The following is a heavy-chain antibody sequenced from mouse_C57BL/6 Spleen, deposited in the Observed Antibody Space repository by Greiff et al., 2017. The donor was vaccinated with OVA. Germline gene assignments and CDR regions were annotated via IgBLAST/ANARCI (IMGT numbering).Heavy chain of an antibody. Sequence: EVMLVESGPVLVKPGASVKMSCKASGYTFTDYYMNWVKQSHGKSLEWIGVINPYNGGTSYNQKFKGKATLTVDKSSSTAYMELNSLTSEDSAVYYCARSHDYDQYAMDYWGQGTSVTVSS. CDR3: ARSHDYDQYAMDY. J-gene: IGHJ4*01. D-gene: IGHD2-4*01. CDR2: INPYNGGT. V-gene: IGHV1-19*01. CDR1: GYTFTDYY.